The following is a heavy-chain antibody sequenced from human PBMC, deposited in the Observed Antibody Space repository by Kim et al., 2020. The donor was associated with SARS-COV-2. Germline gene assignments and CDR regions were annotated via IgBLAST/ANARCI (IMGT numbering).Heavy chain of an antibody. V-gene: IGHV3-23*01. CDR2: SSGNGGGT. J-gene: IGHJ4*02. CDR3: AKQRGAPVTGASDY. D-gene: IGHD4-4*01. Sequence: GGSLRLSCAASGFTFSSFGMSWVRQAPGKGLEWVSGSSGNGGGTYYADSVKGRLTISRDNSKNTVYLQMNSLRAEDTAVYFCAKQRGAPVTGASDYWGQG. CDR1: GFTFSSFG.